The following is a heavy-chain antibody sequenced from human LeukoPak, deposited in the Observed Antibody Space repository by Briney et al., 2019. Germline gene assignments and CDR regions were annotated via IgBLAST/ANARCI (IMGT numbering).Heavy chain of an antibody. Sequence: GGSLRLSCAASGFTFSSYWMHWVRQAPGKGLVWVSRNSDGSRTTYADSVKGRFTISRDNAKNTLYLQMSSLRAEDTAVYYCARPYYGDYQFDYWGQGTLVTVSS. D-gene: IGHD4-17*01. CDR3: ARPYYGDYQFDY. J-gene: IGHJ4*02. CDR2: NSDGSRT. CDR1: GFTFSSYW. V-gene: IGHV3-74*01.